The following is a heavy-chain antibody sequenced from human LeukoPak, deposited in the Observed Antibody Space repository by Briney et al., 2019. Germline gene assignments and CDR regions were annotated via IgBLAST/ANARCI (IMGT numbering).Heavy chain of an antibody. CDR3: APVAGAGTFDGMDV. J-gene: IGHJ6*02. CDR2: NIPILGIA. CDR1: GGTFNSYT. D-gene: IGHD6-19*01. V-gene: IGHV1-69*02. Sequence: GSSVKVSCKASGGTFNSYTISWVRQAPAQGLEWMGRNIPILGIANYAQKFQGRVTITADKSTSPAYMALSSLRSEDTAVYSCAPVAGAGTFDGMDVWGQGTTVTVSS.